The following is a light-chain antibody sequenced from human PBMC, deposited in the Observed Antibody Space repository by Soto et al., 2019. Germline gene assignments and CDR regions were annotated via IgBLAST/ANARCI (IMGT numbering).Light chain of an antibody. CDR1: SITSYDR. CDR2: EVT. CDR3: GLYRTNDGV. Sequence: QSALTQPPSVSGSPGQSVTISCTGTSITSYDRVSWYQQSPGTAPKLIIYEVTNRPSGVTDRFSGSKSDDTASLTISGLQAEDEADYYCGLYRTNDGVFGGGTKVTVL. V-gene: IGLV2-18*01. J-gene: IGLJ3*02.